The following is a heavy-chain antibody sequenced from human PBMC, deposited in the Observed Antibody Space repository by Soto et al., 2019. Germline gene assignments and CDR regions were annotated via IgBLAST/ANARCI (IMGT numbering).Heavy chain of an antibody. CDR2: IYPGDSDT. CDR1: GYSFTSYW. V-gene: IGHV5-51*01. Sequence: GESLKISCKGSGYSFTSYWIGWVRQMPGKGLEWMGIIYPGDSDTRYSPSFKGQVTISADKSISTAYLQWSSLKASDTAMYYCARHERFAVDFWSGPHFDYWGQGTLVTVSS. J-gene: IGHJ4*02. CDR3: ARHERFAVDFWSGPHFDY. D-gene: IGHD3-3*01.